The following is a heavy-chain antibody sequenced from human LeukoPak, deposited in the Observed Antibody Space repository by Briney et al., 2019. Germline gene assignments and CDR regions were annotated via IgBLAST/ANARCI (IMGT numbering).Heavy chain of an antibody. CDR3: ARHSGYHSTMYLDY. CDR2: ITAIFRTT. V-gene: IGHV1-69*13. D-gene: IGHD3-22*01. J-gene: IGHJ4*02. Sequence: GASVKVSCKTSGGTFNSYAISWVRQAPGQGLEWMGGITAIFRTTNYAQKFQGRVTITADESMSTVYMELSSLRSEDTAVYYCARHSGYHSTMYLDYWGQGTLVTVSP. CDR1: GGTFNSYA.